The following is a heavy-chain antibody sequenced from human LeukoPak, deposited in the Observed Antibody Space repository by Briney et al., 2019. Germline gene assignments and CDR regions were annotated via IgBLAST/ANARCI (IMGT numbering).Heavy chain of an antibody. D-gene: IGHD4-17*01. Sequence: GGSLRLSCAASGFTFSNAWMSWVRQAPGKGLEWVGRIKSKTDGGTTDYAAPVKGRFTISRDDSKNTLYLQMNSLKTEDTAVYYCTTDPGYGDYVRRSVPLDYWGQGTLVTVSS. J-gene: IGHJ4*02. CDR3: TTDPGYGDYVRRSVPLDY. V-gene: IGHV3-15*01. CDR2: IKSKTDGGTT. CDR1: GFTFSNAW.